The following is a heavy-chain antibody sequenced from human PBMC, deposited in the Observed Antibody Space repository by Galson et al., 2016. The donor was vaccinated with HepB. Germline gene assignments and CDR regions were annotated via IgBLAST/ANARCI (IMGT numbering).Heavy chain of an antibody. J-gene: IGHJ3*02. CDR1: GFTFSSYA. CDR3: AKDKEWRKDTAMVDAIDI. Sequence: SLRLSCAASGFTFSSYAMSWVRQAPGKGLECVSVISGSGGSTYSADSVKGRFTISRDNSKNTLYLQMSSLRADDTAVYYCAKDKEWRKDTAMVDAIDIWGQGAMVTVSS. CDR2: ISGSGGST. D-gene: IGHD5-18*01. V-gene: IGHV3-23*01.